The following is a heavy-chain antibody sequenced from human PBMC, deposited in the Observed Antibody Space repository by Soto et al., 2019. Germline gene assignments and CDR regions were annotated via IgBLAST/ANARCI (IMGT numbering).Heavy chain of an antibody. J-gene: IGHJ4*02. CDR3: ARGREALGWFGEFLCDY. CDR1: GGSFSGYY. CDR2: INHSGST. V-gene: IGHV4-34*01. D-gene: IGHD3-10*01. Sequence: SETLSLTCAVYGGSFSGYYWRWIRQPPGKGLEWIGEINHSGSTNYNPSLKSRVTISVDTSKNQFSLKLSSVTAADTAVYYCARGREALGWFGEFLCDYWGKGTLVTV.